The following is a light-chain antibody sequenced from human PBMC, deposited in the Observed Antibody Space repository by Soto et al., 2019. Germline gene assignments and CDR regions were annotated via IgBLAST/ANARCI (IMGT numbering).Light chain of an antibody. V-gene: IGKV3-15*01. CDR2: GAS. J-gene: IGKJ1*01. CDR3: QQYNYWPPWT. CDR1: QSVRTY. Sequence: EIVMTQSPATLSVSPGERATLSCRASQSVRTYLAWYQQKPGQAPRLLIYGASTRTTGIPARFSGSGSGTEFTLTISSLQSEDFAVYYCQQYNYWPPWTFGQGTKVEIK.